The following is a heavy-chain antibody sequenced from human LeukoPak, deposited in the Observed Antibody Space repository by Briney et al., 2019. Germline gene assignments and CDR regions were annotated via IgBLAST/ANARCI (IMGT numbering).Heavy chain of an antibody. J-gene: IGHJ4*02. D-gene: IGHD4-17*01. Sequence: PGGSLRLSCVASGFTFSGHWMTRVRQAPGKGLEWVGNINPGGYDKFYVDSVEGRFTMSRDNARNSLYLQMDSLRAEDTAVYYCARLKGTTSVFDYWGQGTLVTVSS. CDR3: ARLKGTTSVFDY. CDR2: INPGGYDK. CDR1: GFTFSGHW. V-gene: IGHV3-7*03.